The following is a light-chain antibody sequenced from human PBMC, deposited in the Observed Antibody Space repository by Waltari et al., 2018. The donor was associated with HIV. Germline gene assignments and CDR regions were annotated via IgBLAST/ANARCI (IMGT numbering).Light chain of an antibody. Sequence: QSALTQPASVSGSPGQSITISCTGTSNDVGSSNYVSWHQQHPGEAPKLIIHDVSDRPSGISNRFSGSKSGNTASLTSSGLQTEDEADYYCSSYTSSTTYVFGTGTRVTVL. V-gene: IGLV2-14*03. J-gene: IGLJ1*01. CDR3: SSYTSSTTYV. CDR1: SNDVGSSNY. CDR2: DVS.